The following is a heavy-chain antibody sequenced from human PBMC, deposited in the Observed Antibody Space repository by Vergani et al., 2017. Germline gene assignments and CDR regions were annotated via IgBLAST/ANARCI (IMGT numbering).Heavy chain of an antibody. CDR1: GFTFDDYA. V-gene: IGHV3-43D*03. CDR2: ISWDGGST. D-gene: IGHD6-19*01. J-gene: IGHJ4*02. CDR3: AKDRAVAGTHDY. Sequence: EVQLVESGGVVVQPGGSLRLSCAASGFTFDDYAMHWVRQAPGKGLEWVSLISWDGGSTYYADSVKGRFTISRDNSKNSLYLQMNSLRAEDTALYYCAKDRAVAGTHDYWGQGTLVTVSS.